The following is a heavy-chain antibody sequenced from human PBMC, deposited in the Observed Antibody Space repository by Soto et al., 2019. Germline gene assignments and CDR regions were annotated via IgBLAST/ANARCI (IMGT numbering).Heavy chain of an antibody. D-gene: IGHD5-12*01. V-gene: IGHV3-30-3*01. J-gene: IGHJ6*02. Sequence: PGGSLRLSCAASGFTFSSYAMHWVRQAPGKGLEWVAVISYDGSNKYYADSVKGRFTISRDNSKNTLYLQMNSLRAEDTAVYYRARDRSFIGATIIYYYYYGMDVWGQGTTVTVSS. CDR3: ARDRSFIGATIIYYYYYGMDV. CDR1: GFTFSSYA. CDR2: ISYDGSNK.